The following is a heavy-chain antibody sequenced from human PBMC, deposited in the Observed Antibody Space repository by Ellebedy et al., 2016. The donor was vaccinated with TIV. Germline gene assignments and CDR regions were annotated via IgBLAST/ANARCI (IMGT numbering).Heavy chain of an antibody. D-gene: IGHD2/OR15-2a*01. Sequence: PGGSLRLSCAASGFTFSSYWMHWVRQAPGKGLVWVSRINSDGSITNYADSVKGLFTISRDNAKNTLYLQMNSLRAEDMAVYYCSRNIGDAFDMWGQGTMVTVSS. CDR3: SRNIGDAFDM. V-gene: IGHV3-74*01. CDR2: INSDGSIT. CDR1: GFTFSSYW. J-gene: IGHJ3*02.